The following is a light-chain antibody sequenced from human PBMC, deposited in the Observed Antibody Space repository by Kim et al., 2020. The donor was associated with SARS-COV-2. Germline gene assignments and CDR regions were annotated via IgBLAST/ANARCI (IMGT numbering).Light chain of an antibody. CDR3: SSYAGSDNYV. Sequence: QSALTQPPSASGSPGQSVTISCTGTISDVGGYNYVSWYQQHPGKAPKLMIYEVSKRPSGVPDRFSGPKSGNTASLTVSGLQAEDEADYYCSSYAGSDNYVFGTGTKVTVL. CDR2: EVS. CDR1: ISDVGGYNY. J-gene: IGLJ1*01. V-gene: IGLV2-8*01.